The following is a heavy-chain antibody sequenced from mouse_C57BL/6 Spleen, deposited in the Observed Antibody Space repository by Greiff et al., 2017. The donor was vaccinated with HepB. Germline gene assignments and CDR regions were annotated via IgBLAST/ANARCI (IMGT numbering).Heavy chain of an antibody. CDR3: ARYRTGTGYYFDY. CDR1: GYTFTSYW. CDR2: IDPNSGGT. D-gene: IGHD4-1*01. J-gene: IGHJ2*01. Sequence: QVHVKQPGAELVKPGASVKLSCKASGYTFTSYWMHWVKQRPGRGLEWIGRIDPNSGGTKYNEKFKSKATLTVDKPSSTAYMQLSSLTSEDSAVYYCARYRTGTGYYFDYWGQGTTLTVSS. V-gene: IGHV1-72*01.